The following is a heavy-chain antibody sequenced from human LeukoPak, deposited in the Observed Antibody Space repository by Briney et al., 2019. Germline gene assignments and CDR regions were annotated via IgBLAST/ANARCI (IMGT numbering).Heavy chain of an antibody. V-gene: IGHV1-2*02. CDR1: GYTFTGYY. D-gene: IGHD3-10*01. J-gene: IGHJ4*02. CDR2: INPKSGGT. Sequence: ASVKVSCKASGYTFTGYYMHWVRQAPGQGLEWMGWINPKSGGTNYAQKFQGRVTMTRDTSISTAYMELSRLRSDDTAVYYCAREHYGSGSGAIDYWGQGTLVTVSS. CDR3: AREHYGSGSGAIDY.